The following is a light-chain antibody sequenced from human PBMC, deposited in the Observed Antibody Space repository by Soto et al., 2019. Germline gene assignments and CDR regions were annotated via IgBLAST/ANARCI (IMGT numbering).Light chain of an antibody. CDR3: QQYKSYSPFT. J-gene: IGKJ2*01. Sequence: DIQMTQSPSTLSASVGARVTITCRASQSISTWLAWYQQNPRKAPKILIYKESTLDSGVQSRFSGSGYGTDFTLTIHNLQPDDFAAYFCQQYKSYSPFTFGQGNKV. CDR2: KES. V-gene: IGKV1-5*03. CDR1: QSISTW.